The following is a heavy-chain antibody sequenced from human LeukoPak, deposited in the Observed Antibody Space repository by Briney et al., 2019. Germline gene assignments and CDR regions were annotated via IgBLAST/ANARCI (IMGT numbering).Heavy chain of an antibody. CDR3: ARASRGSSRSNVDY. CDR2: ISAYNGNI. CDR1: GYTFTSYG. D-gene: IGHD6-6*01. Sequence: ASVKVSCKASGYTFTSYGISWVRQAPGQGLEWMGWISAYNGNINYAQELQGRVTMTTDTPTSTAYMELRSLRSDDTAVYYCARASRGSSRSNVDYWGQGTLVTVSS. J-gene: IGHJ4*02. V-gene: IGHV1-18*01.